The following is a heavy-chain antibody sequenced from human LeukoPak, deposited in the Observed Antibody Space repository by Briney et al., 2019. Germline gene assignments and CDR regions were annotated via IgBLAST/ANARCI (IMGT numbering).Heavy chain of an antibody. D-gene: IGHD2-2*01. J-gene: IGHJ4*02. CDR1: GFTFDDYA. V-gene: IGHV3-9*03. Sequence: PGRSLRLSCAASGFTFDDYAMHWVRQAPGKGLEWVSGISWDSGSIGYADPVKGRFTISRDNAKNSLYLQMNSLRAEDMAFYYRAKSRGSSLWIPFDNWGQGTLVTVSS. CDR3: AKSRGSSLWIPFDN. CDR2: ISWDSGSI.